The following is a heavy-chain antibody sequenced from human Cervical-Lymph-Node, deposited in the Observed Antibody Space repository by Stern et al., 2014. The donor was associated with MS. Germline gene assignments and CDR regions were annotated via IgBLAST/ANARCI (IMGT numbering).Heavy chain of an antibody. CDR1: GGSITHRDY. CDR2: VYYRGIT. J-gene: IGHJ2*01. V-gene: IGHV4-39*02. Sequence: QVQLQESGPGLVKPSETLSLTCTVSGGSITHRDYWGWIRQSPGKGLEWIGSVYYRGITYYRPSLKSRATLSIDTSKNHLSLQFPSVTATDTAVYFCARGVTAVTNYVPNWCFDLWGRGTLVTISS. D-gene: IGHD4-11*01. CDR3: ARGVTAVTNYVPNWCFDL.